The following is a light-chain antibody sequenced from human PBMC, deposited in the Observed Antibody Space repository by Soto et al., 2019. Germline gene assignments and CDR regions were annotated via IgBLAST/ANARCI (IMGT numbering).Light chain of an antibody. CDR3: KQYGSSPRT. CDR2: GAY. J-gene: IGKJ1*01. V-gene: IGKV3-20*01. CDR1: QSITNNY. Sequence: EIVLTQSPGTLSLSPGERATLSCRASQSITNNYLAWYQQKPGQAHRLLIYGAYSRATGIQDRFSGSGSGTDFALTIRRLEPEDFAVYYCKQYGSSPRTFGQGTKVDIK.